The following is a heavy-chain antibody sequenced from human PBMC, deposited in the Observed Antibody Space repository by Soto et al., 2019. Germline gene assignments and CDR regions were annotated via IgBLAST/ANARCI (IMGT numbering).Heavy chain of an antibody. J-gene: IGHJ4*02. CDR3: GLEATFDY. CDR2: INSDGSAT. Sequence: GGSKRLSCAASGFTFSSYWRHWVRQGPGKGLVWVSRINSDGSATHYADSVKGRFTISRDNAKNTLYLQMNSLRVEDTAVYYCGLEATFDYWSQGTLVTVSS. CDR1: GFTFSSYW. V-gene: IGHV3-74*01. D-gene: IGHD5-12*01.